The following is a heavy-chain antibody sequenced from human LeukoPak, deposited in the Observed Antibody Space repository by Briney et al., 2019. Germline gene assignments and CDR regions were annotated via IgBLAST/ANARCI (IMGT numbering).Heavy chain of an antibody. CDR2: ISGSGGST. D-gene: IGHD3-22*01. J-gene: IGHJ4*02. CDR1: GFTFSSYA. V-gene: IGHV3-23*01. CDR3: AKVKVVGYSTFDY. Sequence: GGSLRLSCAASGFTFSSYAMSWVRQAPGKGLEWVSGISGSGGSTYYADSVKGRFTISRDNSRDTLYLQMNSLTAEDTAVYYCAKVKVVGYSTFDYWGQGTPVTVSP.